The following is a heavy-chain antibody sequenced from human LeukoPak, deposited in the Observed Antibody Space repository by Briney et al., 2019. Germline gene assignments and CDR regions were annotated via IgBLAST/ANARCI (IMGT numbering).Heavy chain of an antibody. CDR1: GYTFTGYY. V-gene: IGHV1-2*02. D-gene: IGHD6-6*01. J-gene: IGHJ4*02. CDR3: ARDRPARGSEIDF. CDR2: IDPNSGDT. Sequence: GASVKVSCKASGYTFTGYYIHWVRQAPGQGLEWMGWIDPNSGDTNYAQKFQGRVTLTRDTSIRTAYMGLSRLSSDDTAVYYCARDRPARGSEIDFWGQGTLVTVSS.